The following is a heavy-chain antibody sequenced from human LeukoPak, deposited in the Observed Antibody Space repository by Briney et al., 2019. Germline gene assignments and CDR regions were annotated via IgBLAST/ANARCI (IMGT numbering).Heavy chain of an antibody. J-gene: IGHJ6*02. Sequence: PGGSLRLSCAASGFTFSSYSMSWVRQAPGKGLEWVSAISGSGGSTYYADSVKGRFTISRDNSKNTLYLQMNSLRAEDTAVYYCAKDLHVRTTGMDVWGQGTTVTVSS. D-gene: IGHD4-17*01. CDR3: AKDLHVRTTGMDV. V-gene: IGHV3-23*01. CDR2: ISGSGGST. CDR1: GFTFSSYS.